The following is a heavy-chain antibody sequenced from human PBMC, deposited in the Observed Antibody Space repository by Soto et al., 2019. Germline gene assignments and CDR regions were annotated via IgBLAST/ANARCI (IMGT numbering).Heavy chain of an antibody. D-gene: IGHD3-10*01. CDR1: GGTFSSYT. CDR2: IIPILGIA. J-gene: IGHJ4*02. Sequence: QVQLVQSGAEVKKPGSSVKVSCKASGGTFSSYTISWVRQAPGQGLEWMGRIIPILGIANYAQKFQGRVTMTPDKPTSTANTEVSRLTSEDTAGYYCAREEYYYGSGAVFDYWGQGTLVTVSS. V-gene: IGHV1-69*08. CDR3: AREEYYYGSGAVFDY.